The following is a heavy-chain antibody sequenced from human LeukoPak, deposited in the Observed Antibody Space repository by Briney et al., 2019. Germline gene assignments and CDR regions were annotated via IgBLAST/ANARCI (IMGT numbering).Heavy chain of an antibody. V-gene: IGHV4-59*01. Sequence: SETLSLTCTVSGGPISSYYWSWIRQPPGKGLEWIGYIYYSGSTNYNPSLKSRVTISVDTSKNQFSLKLSPVTAADTAVYYCAREVRAVAGIFDYWGQGTLVTVSS. CDR1: GGPISSYY. D-gene: IGHD6-19*01. CDR3: AREVRAVAGIFDY. CDR2: IYYSGST. J-gene: IGHJ4*02.